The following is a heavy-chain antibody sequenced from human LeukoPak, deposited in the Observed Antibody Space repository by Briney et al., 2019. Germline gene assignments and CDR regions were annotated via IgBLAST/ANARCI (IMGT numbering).Heavy chain of an antibody. CDR1: GGSFSGYY. CDR2: INHSGST. V-gene: IGHV4-34*01. Sequence: SETLSLTCAVYGGSFSGYYWSWIRQPPGKGLEWIGGINHSGSTNYNPSLKSRVTISVDTSKNQFSLKLSSVTAADTAVYYCASRGYSSSWSDWGQGTLVTVSS. D-gene: IGHD6-13*01. J-gene: IGHJ4*02. CDR3: ASRGYSSSWSD.